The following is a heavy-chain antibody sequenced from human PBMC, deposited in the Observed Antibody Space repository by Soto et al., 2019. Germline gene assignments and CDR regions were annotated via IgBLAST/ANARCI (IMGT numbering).Heavy chain of an antibody. Sequence: SPVKVSRKASGDTFSSYTISWVRKAPGQGLEWMGRIIPILGIANYAQKFQGRVTITADKSTSTAYMELSSLRSEDTAVYYCARDPQYDSSGYYPYWGQGTLVTVSS. D-gene: IGHD3-22*01. CDR2: IIPILGIA. CDR1: GDTFSSYT. CDR3: ARDPQYDSSGYYPY. J-gene: IGHJ4*02. V-gene: IGHV1-69*04.